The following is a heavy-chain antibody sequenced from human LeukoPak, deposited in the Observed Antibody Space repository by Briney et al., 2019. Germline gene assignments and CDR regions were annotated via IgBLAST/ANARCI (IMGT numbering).Heavy chain of an antibody. D-gene: IGHD3-22*01. J-gene: IGHJ4*02. CDR1: GFTFSNYA. CDR3: VKECLVIINYYFDY. Sequence: GGSLRLSCAASGFTFSNYAMHWVRQAPGKGLEYVSVISSTGGSTYYADSVKGRFTVSRDNSKNTLYLQMSSLRAEDTAVYYCVKECLVIINYYFDYWGQGTLVTVSS. CDR2: ISSTGGST. V-gene: IGHV3-64D*06.